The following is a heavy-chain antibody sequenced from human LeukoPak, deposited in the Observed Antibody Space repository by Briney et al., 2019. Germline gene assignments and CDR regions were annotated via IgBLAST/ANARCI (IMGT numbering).Heavy chain of an antibody. Sequence: ASVKVSCKASGYTFTSYGISWVRQAPGQGLEWMGWISAYNGNTNYAQKLQGRVTMTTDTSTSTAYTELRSLRSDDTAVYFCARRGSGWYFEYWGQGTLVTVSS. D-gene: IGHD6-19*01. CDR3: ARRGSGWYFEY. J-gene: IGHJ4*02. V-gene: IGHV1-18*01. CDR2: ISAYNGNT. CDR1: GYTFTSYG.